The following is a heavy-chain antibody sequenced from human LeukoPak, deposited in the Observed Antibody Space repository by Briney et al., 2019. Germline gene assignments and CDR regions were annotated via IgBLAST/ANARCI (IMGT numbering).Heavy chain of an antibody. J-gene: IGHJ6*03. CDR2: IYTSGST. CDR1: GFTFSSYG. CDR3: ARVMGSPLVYYMDV. Sequence: GSLRLSCAASGFTFSSYGMSWIRQPAGKGLEWIGRIYTSGSTNYNPSLKSRVTMSVDTSKNQFSLKLSSVTAADTAVYYCARVMGSPLVYYMDVWGKGTTVTISS. V-gene: IGHV4-4*07. D-gene: IGHD3-10*01.